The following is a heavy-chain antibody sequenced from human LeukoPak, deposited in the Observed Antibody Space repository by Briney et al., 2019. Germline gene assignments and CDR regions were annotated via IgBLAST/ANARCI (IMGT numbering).Heavy chain of an antibody. J-gene: IGHJ4*02. Sequence: QPGGSLRLSCAASGFTFSSYSMNWVRQAPVKGLEWVAFIRYDGSNKYYADSVKGRFTISRDNSKNTLYLQMNSLRAEDTAVYYCAKDHDYGDYPLDYWGQGTLVTVSS. CDR3: AKDHDYGDYPLDY. V-gene: IGHV3-30*02. D-gene: IGHD4-17*01. CDR2: IRYDGSNK. CDR1: GFTFSSYS.